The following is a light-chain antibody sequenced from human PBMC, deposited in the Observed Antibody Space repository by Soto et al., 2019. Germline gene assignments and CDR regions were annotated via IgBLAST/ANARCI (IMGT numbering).Light chain of an antibody. CDR2: SSS. CDR3: QHYNSYSEA. V-gene: IGKV1-5*01. CDR1: QSFSTY. J-gene: IGKJ1*01. Sequence: DIQMTQSPSSLSASVGNRVTISCRASQSFSTYLNWCPQKPGRAPKLVIHSSSCLQSGVPPRFSGSGSGTEFTLTISSLQPDDFATYYCQHYNSYSEAFGQGTKVDIK.